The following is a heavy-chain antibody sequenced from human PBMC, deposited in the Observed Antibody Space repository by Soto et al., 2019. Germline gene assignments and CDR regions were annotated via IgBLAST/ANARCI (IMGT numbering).Heavy chain of an antibody. D-gene: IGHD5-12*01. CDR1: GYTFSTYS. V-gene: IGHV1-2*04. CDR2: INPNSGGT. CDR3: ARELREGSSYYYYYGMDV. J-gene: IGHJ6*02. Sequence: ASVKVSCKASGYTFSTYSMHWVRQAPGHSLEWMGWINPNSGGTNYAQKFHGWVTMTRDTSISTAYMELSRLRSDDTAVYYCARELREGSSYYYYYGMDVWGQGTTVTVSS.